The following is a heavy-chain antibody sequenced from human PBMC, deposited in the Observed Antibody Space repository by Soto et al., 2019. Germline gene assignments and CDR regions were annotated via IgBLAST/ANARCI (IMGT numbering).Heavy chain of an antibody. Sequence: ASETLSLTCAVYGGPFSGYYWSWIRQPPGKGLEWIGEINHSGSTNYNPSLKSRVTISVDTSKNQFSLKLSSVTAADTAVYYCARGRLTTLNIPFDPWGQGTLVTVSS. CDR3: ARGRLTTLNIPFDP. D-gene: IGHD4-4*01. V-gene: IGHV4-34*01. CDR1: GGPFSGYY. CDR2: INHSGST. J-gene: IGHJ5*02.